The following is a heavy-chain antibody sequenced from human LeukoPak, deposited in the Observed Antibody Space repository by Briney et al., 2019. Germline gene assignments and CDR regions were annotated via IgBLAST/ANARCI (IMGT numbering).Heavy chain of an antibody. CDR3: ARGPRYAYDSSALVLDF. CDR2: ISAYNGNA. D-gene: IGHD3-22*01. J-gene: IGHJ4*02. CDR1: GYTFNNYG. V-gene: IGHV1-18*01. Sequence: ASVKVSCKASGYTFNNYGVTWVRQAPGQGLEWMGRISAYNGNANYARNLQDGVTMTTDTSTSTAYMELRRLRPSDTAVYYCARGPRYAYDSSALVLDFWGQGTLVSVSS.